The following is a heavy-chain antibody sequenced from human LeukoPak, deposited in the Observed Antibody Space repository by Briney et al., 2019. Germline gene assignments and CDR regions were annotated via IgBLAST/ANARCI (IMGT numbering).Heavy chain of an antibody. V-gene: IGHV3-9*01. J-gene: IGHJ4*02. CDR2: ISWNSGSI. D-gene: IGHD3-22*01. CDR3: AKASYYDSSGYLRGFEY. CDR1: GFNFDDYA. Sequence: PGRSLRLSCAASGFNFDDYAMHWVRQDPGKGLEWVSGISWNSGSIGYADSVKGRFTISRDNAKNSLYLQMNSLRAEDTALYYCAKASYYDSSGYLRGFEYWGQGTLVTVSS.